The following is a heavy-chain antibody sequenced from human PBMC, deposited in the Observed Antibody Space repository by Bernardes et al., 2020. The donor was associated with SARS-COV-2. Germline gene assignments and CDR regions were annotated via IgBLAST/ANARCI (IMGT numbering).Heavy chain of an antibody. D-gene: IGHD6-13*01. CDR1: GFTFRDYY. Sequence: GSLSLSCAASGFTFRDYYMSWIRQAPGKGLEWVSYISSSGSTIYYADSVKGRFTISRDNAKNSLYLQMNSLRAEDTAVYYCARDLAAAASSYYYYGMDVWGQGTTVTVSS. CDR2: ISSSGSTI. V-gene: IGHV3-11*01. CDR3: ARDLAAAASSYYYYGMDV. J-gene: IGHJ6*02.